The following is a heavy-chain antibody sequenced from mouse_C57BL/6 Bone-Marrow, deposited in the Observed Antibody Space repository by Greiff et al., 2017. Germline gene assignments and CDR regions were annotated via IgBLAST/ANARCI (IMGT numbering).Heavy chain of an antibody. CDR2: IDPENGDT. D-gene: IGHD1-1*01. V-gene: IGHV14-4*01. CDR1: GFNIKDDY. Sequence: EVQLVESGAELVRPGASVKLSCTASGFNIKDDYMHWVKQRPEQGLEWIGWIDPENGDTEYASKFQGKATITADTSSNTAYLQLSSLTSEDTAVYYCTYYGSADYWGQGTTLTVSS. CDR3: TYYGSADY. J-gene: IGHJ2*01.